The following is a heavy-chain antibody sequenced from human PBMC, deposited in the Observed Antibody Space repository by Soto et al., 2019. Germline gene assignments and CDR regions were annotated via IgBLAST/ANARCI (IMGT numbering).Heavy chain of an antibody. CDR2: ITSSSVI. CDR1: GFTFSTHS. Sequence: EVQLVDSGGGLVQPGGSLRLSCAASGFTFSTHSMNWVRQAPGKGLEWISYITSSSVIMYADSVKGRFTISRDNAKNSLYLQMNSLRVEDTAVYFCVGEVGFQLIYWGQGTLVTVSS. D-gene: IGHD2-2*01. V-gene: IGHV3-48*01. CDR3: VGEVGFQLIY. J-gene: IGHJ4*02.